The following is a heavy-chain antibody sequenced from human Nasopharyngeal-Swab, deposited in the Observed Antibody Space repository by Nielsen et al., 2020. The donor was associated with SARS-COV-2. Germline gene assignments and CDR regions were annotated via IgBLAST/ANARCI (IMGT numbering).Heavy chain of an antibody. CDR2: IYYSGST. CDR3: ARDRAWDSSGWDYYYGMDV. V-gene: IGHV4-59*01. Sequence: WIRQPPGKGLEWIGYIYYSGSTNYNPSLKSRVTISVDTSKNQFSLKLSSVTAADTAVYYCARDRAWDSSGWDYYYGMDVWGQGTTVPSP. J-gene: IGHJ6*02. D-gene: IGHD6-19*01.